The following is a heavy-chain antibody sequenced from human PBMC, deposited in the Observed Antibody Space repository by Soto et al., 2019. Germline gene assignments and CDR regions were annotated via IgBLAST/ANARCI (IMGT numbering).Heavy chain of an antibody. CDR1: GGSLSSYY. V-gene: IGHV4-59*08. Sequence: PSETLSLTCTVSGGSLSSYYWSWIRQPPGKGLEWIGYIYYSGSTNYNPSLKSRVTISVDTSKNQFSLKLSSVTAADTAVYYCARRRGTERYYYYMDVWGKGTTVTVSS. J-gene: IGHJ6*03. CDR3: ARRRGTERYYYYMDV. D-gene: IGHD1-1*01. CDR2: IYYSGST.